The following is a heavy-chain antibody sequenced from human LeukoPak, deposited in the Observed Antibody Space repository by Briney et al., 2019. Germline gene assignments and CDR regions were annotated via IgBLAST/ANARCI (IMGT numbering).Heavy chain of an antibody. D-gene: IGHD2-2*01. V-gene: IGHV1-46*01. J-gene: IGHJ6*02. CDR1: GGTFSSYA. CDR3: ARGSSLLYYYGMDV. Sequence: GASVKVSCKASGGTFSSYAISWVRQAPGQGLEWMGIINPSGGSTSYAQKFQGRVTMTRDTSTSTVYMELSSLRSEDTAVYYCARGSSLLYYYGMDVWGQGTTVTVSS. CDR2: INPSGGST.